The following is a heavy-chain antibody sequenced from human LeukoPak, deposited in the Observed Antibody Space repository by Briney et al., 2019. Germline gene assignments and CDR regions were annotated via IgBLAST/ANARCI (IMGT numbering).Heavy chain of an antibody. CDR3: ARHYGP. D-gene: IGHD3-16*01. J-gene: IGHJ5*02. Sequence: SGTLSLTCTVSGGSISGSSYFWGWIRQPPGKGLEWIGSIYYSGSTYYNPSLKSRVTISVAKNQFSLKLSSVTAADTAVYYCARHYGPWGQGTLVTVSS. CDR1: GGSISGSSYF. CDR2: IYYSGST. V-gene: IGHV4-39*01.